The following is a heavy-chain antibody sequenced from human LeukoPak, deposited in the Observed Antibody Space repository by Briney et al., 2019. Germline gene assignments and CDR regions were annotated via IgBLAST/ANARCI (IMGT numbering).Heavy chain of an antibody. D-gene: IGHD3-10*01. J-gene: IGHJ4*02. CDR2: IYYSGST. V-gene: IGHV4-59*01. CDR3: ARTRSGSYWY. Sequence: SETLSLTCTVSGGSISSYYWSWIRQPPGKGLEWIGYIYYSGSTDYNPSLKSRVTISVDTSKNQFSLKLSSVTAADTAVYYCARTRSGSYWYWGQGTLVTVSS. CDR1: GGSISSYY.